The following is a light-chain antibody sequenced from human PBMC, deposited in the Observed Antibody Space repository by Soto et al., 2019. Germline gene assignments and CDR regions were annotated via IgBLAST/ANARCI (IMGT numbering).Light chain of an antibody. Sequence: QLVLTQSPSGSASLGASVKLTCTLSSGHSRYAIAWHQQQPEKGPRYLMKVNSDGSHNKGDGIPDRFSGSSSGAERYLTISSLQSEDEADYYCQTWGTGIRVFGGGTKLTVL. CDR3: QTWGTGIRV. CDR2: VNSDGSH. J-gene: IGLJ3*02. CDR1: SGHSRYA. V-gene: IGLV4-69*01.